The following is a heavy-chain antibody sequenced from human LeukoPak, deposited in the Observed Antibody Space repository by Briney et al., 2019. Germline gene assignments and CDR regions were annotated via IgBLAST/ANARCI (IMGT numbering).Heavy chain of an antibody. CDR2: INPSGGST. Sequence: ASVKVSCKASGYTFTSSYMHWVRQAPGQGLEWMGIINPSGGSTSYAQKFQGRVTMTRDMSTSTVYMELSSLRSEDTAVYYCARESPVVAATRALLYMDVWGKGTTVTVSS. D-gene: IGHD2-15*01. V-gene: IGHV1-46*01. J-gene: IGHJ6*03. CDR1: GYTFTSSY. CDR3: ARESPVVAATRALLYMDV.